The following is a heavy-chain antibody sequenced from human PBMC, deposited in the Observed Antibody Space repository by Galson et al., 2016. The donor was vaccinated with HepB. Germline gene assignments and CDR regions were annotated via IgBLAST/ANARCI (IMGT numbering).Heavy chain of an antibody. D-gene: IGHD4-17*01. Sequence: SLRLSCAASGFTFSDYYMTWIRQAPGKGLEWVSYISHVVTTIYYADSVKGRFTISRDNGKSSLYLQMDSLRAEDTAVYYCSRRAKSTVTFEYWGQGTLVTVSS. CDR1: GFTFSDYY. CDR3: SRRAKSTVTFEY. CDR2: ISHVVTTI. V-gene: IGHV3-11*04. J-gene: IGHJ4*02.